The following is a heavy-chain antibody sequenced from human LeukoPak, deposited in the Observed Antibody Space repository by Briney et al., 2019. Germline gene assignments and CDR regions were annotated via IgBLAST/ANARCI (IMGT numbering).Heavy chain of an antibody. CDR3: ARTLRGYSDY. D-gene: IGHD2-15*01. CDR2: INHSGST. J-gene: IGHJ4*02. V-gene: IGHV4-34*01. CDR1: GGSFSGYY. Sequence: SETLSLTCAVYGGSFSGYYWSWIRQPPGKGLEWIGEINHSGSTNYNPSLKRRVTISVDTSKNQFSLKLSSVTAADTAVYYCARTLRGYSDYWGQGTLVTVSS.